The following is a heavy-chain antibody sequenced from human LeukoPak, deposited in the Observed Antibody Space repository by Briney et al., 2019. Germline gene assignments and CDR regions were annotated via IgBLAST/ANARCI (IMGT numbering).Heavy chain of an antibody. V-gene: IGHV1-18*01. CDR2: ISAYNGNT. J-gene: IGHJ4*02. Sequence: ASVKVSCKASGYTFTSYGISWVRQAPGQGLEWMGWISAYNGNTNYAQKLQGRVTMTTDTSTSTAYMELRSLRSDDTAVYYCAREGDVESYYGAWDYWGQGTLVTVSS. D-gene: IGHD1-26*01. CDR3: AREGDVESYYGAWDY. CDR1: GYTFTSYG.